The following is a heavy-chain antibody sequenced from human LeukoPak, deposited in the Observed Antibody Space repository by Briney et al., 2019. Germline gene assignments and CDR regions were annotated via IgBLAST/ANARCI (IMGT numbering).Heavy chain of an antibody. J-gene: IGHJ4*02. CDR2: FDPEDGET. CDR3: ATALYYYDSSGYPPLGY. D-gene: IGHD3-22*01. V-gene: IGHV1-24*01. Sequence: ASVKVSCKVSGYTLTELSMHWVRQAPGKGREWMGGFDPEDGETIYAQKFQGRVTMTEDTSTDTAYMELSSLRSEDTAVYYCATALYYYDSSGYPPLGYWGQGTLVTVSS. CDR1: GYTLTELS.